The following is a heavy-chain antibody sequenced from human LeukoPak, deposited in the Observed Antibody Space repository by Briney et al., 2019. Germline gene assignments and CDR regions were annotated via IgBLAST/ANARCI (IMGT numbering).Heavy chain of an antibody. CDR2: INHSGST. J-gene: IGHJ2*01. V-gene: IGHV4-34*01. CDR3: GGLAAAGGYWYFDL. CDR1: GGSFSGYY. D-gene: IGHD6-13*01. Sequence: PSETLSLTCAVYGGSFSGYYWSWIRQPPGKGLEWIGEINHSGSTNYNPSLKSRVTISVDTSKNQFSLKLSSVTAADTAVYYCGGLAAAGGYWYFDLWGRGTLVTVSS.